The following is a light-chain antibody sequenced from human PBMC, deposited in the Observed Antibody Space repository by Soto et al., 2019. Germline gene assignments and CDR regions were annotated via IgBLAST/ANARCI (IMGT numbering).Light chain of an antibody. Sequence: QSVLTQPASVSGSPGQSIVISCTGTSSDVGRYNLVSWYQHPPGKAPKLLIYEVGKRSTGISNRFSGSRSANTASLTISGLQTEDEADYYCSLYTSTSTFVFGPGTKVTVL. CDR3: SLYTSTSTFV. V-gene: IGLV2-14*02. CDR2: EVG. J-gene: IGLJ1*01. CDR1: SSDVGRYNL.